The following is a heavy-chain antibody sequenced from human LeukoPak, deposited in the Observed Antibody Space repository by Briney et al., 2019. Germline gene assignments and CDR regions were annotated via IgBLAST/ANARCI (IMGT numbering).Heavy chain of an antibody. CDR2: ISAYNGNT. CDR1: GYTFTSFG. D-gene: IGHD1-26*01. Sequence: SVKVSCKASGYTFTSFGISWVRQAPGQGLEWMGWISAYNGNTNYAQKLQGRVTMTTDTSTSTAYMELTSLRSDDTAVYYCARDQVVGATAGTFDFWGQGTLVTVSS. V-gene: IGHV1-18*01. J-gene: IGHJ4*02. CDR3: ARDQVVGATAGTFDF.